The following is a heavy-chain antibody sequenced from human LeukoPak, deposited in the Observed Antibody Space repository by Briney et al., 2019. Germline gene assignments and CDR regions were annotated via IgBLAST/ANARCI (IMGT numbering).Heavy chain of an antibody. CDR1: GGSFSGYH. Sequence: SETLSLTCAVYGGSFSGYHWSWIRQPPGKGLEWIGEINHSGSTNYNPSLKSRVTISVDTSKNQFSLKLSSVTAADTAVYYCAREYSSGWSTGGAFDIWGQGTMVTVSS. CDR2: INHSGST. D-gene: IGHD6-19*01. V-gene: IGHV4-34*01. J-gene: IGHJ3*02. CDR3: AREYSSGWSTGGAFDI.